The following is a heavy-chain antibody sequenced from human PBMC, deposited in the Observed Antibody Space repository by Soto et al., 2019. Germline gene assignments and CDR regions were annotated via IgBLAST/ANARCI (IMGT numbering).Heavy chain of an antibody. J-gene: IGHJ6*02. CDR2: IIPVFGTT. D-gene: IGHD2-2*01. CDR3: ATQADEIVVVSAAVNYGLDV. V-gene: IGHV1-69*01. CDR1: GGTFSIYG. Sequence: QVQLVQSGAEAKKPGSSVKVSCKASGGTFSIYGINWVRQAPGQGLEWMGGIIPVFGTTNYAQKLQGRITITADESMSTAYMELSSLRSEDTAVYYCATQADEIVVVSAAVNYGLDVWGQGTTVTVSS.